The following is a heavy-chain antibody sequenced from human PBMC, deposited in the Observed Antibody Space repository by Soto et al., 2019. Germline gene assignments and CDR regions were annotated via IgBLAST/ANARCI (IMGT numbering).Heavy chain of an antibody. CDR1: GFTFSSYG. Sequence: GCSLRLSCAASGFTFSSYGMHWVRQAPGKGLEWVAVISYDGSNKYYADSVKGRFTISRDNSKNTLYLQMNSLRAEDTAVYYCAKGLADFDYWGQGTLVTGSS. CDR3: AKGLADFDY. D-gene: IGHD3-3*02. V-gene: IGHV3-30*18. CDR2: ISYDGSNK. J-gene: IGHJ4*02.